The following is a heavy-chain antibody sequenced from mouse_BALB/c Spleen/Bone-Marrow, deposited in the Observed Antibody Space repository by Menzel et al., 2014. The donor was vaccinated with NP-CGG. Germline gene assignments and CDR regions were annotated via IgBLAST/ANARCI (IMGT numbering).Heavy chain of an antibody. Sequence: EVQGVESGPELVKPGASVKISCKASGYSFTGYFMNWVKQSHGKSLEWIGRINPYNGDTFYNQKFKGKATLTVDKSSSTAHMELLSLTSEDSAVYYCGGQDSYYGGFAYWGQGTLVTVSA. V-gene: IGHV1-37*01. CDR3: GGQDSYYGGFAY. CDR2: INPYNGDT. D-gene: IGHD2-12*01. CDR1: GYSFTGYF. J-gene: IGHJ3*01.